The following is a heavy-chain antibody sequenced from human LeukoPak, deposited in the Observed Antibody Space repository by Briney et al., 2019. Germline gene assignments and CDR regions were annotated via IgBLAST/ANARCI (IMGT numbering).Heavy chain of an antibody. CDR1: GFTFDDYG. Sequence: GGSLRLSCAASGFTFDDYGMSWVCQAPGKGLEWVAVISYDGSNKYYADSVKGRFTISRDNSKNTLYLQMNSLRAEDTAVYYCAKGAGEVFDWLLWVDYWGQGTLVTVSS. V-gene: IGHV3-30*18. CDR2: ISYDGSNK. CDR3: AKGAGEVFDWLLWVDY. J-gene: IGHJ4*02. D-gene: IGHD3-9*01.